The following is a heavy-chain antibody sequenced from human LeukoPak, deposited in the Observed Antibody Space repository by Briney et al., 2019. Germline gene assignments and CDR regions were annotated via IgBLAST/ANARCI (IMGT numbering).Heavy chain of an antibody. V-gene: IGHV4-59*12. D-gene: IGHD3-9*01. CDR1: GGSISSYY. Sequence: PSETLSLTCTVSGGSISSYYWSWIRQPPGKGLEWIGYIYYSGSTNYNPSLKSRVTISVDTSKNQFSLKLSSVTAADTAVYYCARVTLYYDILTGYPHRYYYMDVWGKGTTVTVSS. CDR2: IYYSGST. CDR3: ARVTLYYDILTGYPHRYYYMDV. J-gene: IGHJ6*03.